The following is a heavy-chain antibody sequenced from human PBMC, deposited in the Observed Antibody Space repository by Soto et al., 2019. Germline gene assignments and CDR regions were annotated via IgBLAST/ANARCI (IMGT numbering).Heavy chain of an antibody. CDR2: MNPNSGNT. J-gene: IGHJ6*03. Sequence: ASAKVSCKASGYTFTSYDINWVRQATGQGLEWMGWMNPNSGNTGYAQKFQGRVTMTRNTSISTAYMELSSLRSEDTAVYYCARGPISFYYGSGSSNYYYYYMDVWGKGTTVTVSS. V-gene: IGHV1-8*01. D-gene: IGHD3-10*01. CDR1: GYTFTSYD. CDR3: ARGPISFYYGSGSSNYYYYYMDV.